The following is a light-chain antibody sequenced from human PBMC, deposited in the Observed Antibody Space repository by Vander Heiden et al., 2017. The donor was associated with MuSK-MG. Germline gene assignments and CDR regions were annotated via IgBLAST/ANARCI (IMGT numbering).Light chain of an antibody. V-gene: IGLV3-21*02. Sequence: CVQLQPPPVSETPGQTARITCGGNNIGSKSVHWYPQKPGQAPVLVVYDDSDRPSGIPERFSGSNSVITAAQGISRVVAGDDPDYDCQVWESRRDRAVFGGGTKLTVL. J-gene: IGLJ2*01. CDR3: QVWESRRDRAV. CDR1: NIGSKS. CDR2: DDS.